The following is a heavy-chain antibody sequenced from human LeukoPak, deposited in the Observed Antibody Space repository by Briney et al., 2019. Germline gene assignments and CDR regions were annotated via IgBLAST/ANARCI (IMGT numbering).Heavy chain of an antibody. CDR3: ARQGRYGDYEDYFDY. CDR1: GGSISSSSYY. J-gene: IGHJ4*02. D-gene: IGHD4-17*01. V-gene: IGHV4-39*01. Sequence: SETLSLTCTVSGGSISSSSYYWGWIRQPPGKGLEWIGSIYYSGSTYYNPSLKSRVTISVDTSKNQFSLKLSSVTAADTAVYYCARQGRYGDYEDYFDYWGQGTLVTVSS. CDR2: IYYSGST.